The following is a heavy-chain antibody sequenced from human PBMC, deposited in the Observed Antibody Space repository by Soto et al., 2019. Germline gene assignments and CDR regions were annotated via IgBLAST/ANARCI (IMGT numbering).Heavy chain of an antibody. CDR2: ISAYNGNT. V-gene: IGHV1-18*01. D-gene: IGHD6-19*01. CDR1: GYTFTSYG. J-gene: IGHJ6*02. Sequence: QVQLVQSGAEVKKPGASVKVSCKASGYTFTSYGISWVRQAPGQGLEWMGWISAYNGNTNYAQKLQGRVTMTTDTATTTAYMELRSLRSDDTAVYYCSRMYSSGWSYYYGMDVWGQGTTVTVSS. CDR3: SRMYSSGWSYYYGMDV.